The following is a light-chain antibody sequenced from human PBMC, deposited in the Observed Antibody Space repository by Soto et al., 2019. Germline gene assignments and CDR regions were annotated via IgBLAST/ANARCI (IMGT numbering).Light chain of an antibody. V-gene: IGKV4-1*01. Sequence: DILRTQSPASLAVSLCERATINFKSSHIFLYSSNNYLAWYQQKPGQAPTLLIYGIYIRATGAPVRFTGSGSGTEFTLTITRLQSEDFATYYCHQYNSWPPITFGQGTRLEIK. CDR3: HQYNSWPPIT. CDR1: HIFLYSSNNY. CDR2: GIY. J-gene: IGKJ5*01.